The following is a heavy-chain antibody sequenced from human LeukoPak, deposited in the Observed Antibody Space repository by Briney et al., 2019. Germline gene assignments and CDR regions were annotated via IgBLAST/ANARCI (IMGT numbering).Heavy chain of an antibody. CDR1: GYTFTGYY. CDR2: INPNSGDT. D-gene: IGHD3-16*01. J-gene: IGHJ4*02. Sequence: ASVKVSCKASGYTFTGYYMHWVRPAPGQGLEWMEWINPNSGDTKYSQKFQGRVTMTRDTSISTAYMELSRLRSDDTAVYYCATQRGSYLWGTDFDYWGQGTLVTVSS. CDR3: ATQRGSYLWGTDFDY. V-gene: IGHV1-2*02.